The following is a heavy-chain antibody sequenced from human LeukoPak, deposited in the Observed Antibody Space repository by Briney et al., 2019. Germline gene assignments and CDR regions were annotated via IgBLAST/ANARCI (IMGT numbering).Heavy chain of an antibody. D-gene: IGHD3-9*01. J-gene: IGHJ6*02. V-gene: IGHV5-51*01. CDR3: ARLGFYDILTEYGMDI. Sequence: GDSDTRYSPSFQGQVTISADKSISTAYLQWSSLKASDTAMYYCARLGFYDILTEYGMDIWGQGTTVTVSS. CDR2: GDSDT.